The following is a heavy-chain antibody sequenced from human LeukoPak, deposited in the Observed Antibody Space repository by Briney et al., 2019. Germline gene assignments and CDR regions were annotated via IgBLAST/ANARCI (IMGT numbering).Heavy chain of an antibody. CDR1: GYTLTELS. D-gene: IGHD4-17*01. Sequence: ASVRVSCKVSGYTLTELSMHWVRQAPGQGLEWMGIINPSGGSTSYAQKFQGRVTMTRDTSTSTVYMELSSLRSEDTAVYYCARDGETFFDYWGQGTLVTVSS. J-gene: IGHJ4*02. V-gene: IGHV1-46*01. CDR3: ARDGETFFDY. CDR2: INPSGGST.